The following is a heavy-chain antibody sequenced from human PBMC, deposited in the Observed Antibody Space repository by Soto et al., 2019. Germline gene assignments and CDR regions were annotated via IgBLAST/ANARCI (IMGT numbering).Heavy chain of an antibody. CDR3: AREEAAAGTSPDY. V-gene: IGHV3-33*01. CDR2: IWYDGSNK. Sequence: GGSLRLSCAASGFTFSSYGMHWVRQAPGKGLEWVAVIWYDGSNKYYADSVKGRFTISRDNSKNTLYLQMNSLRAEDTAVYYCAREEAAAGTSPDYWGQGTLVTVSS. D-gene: IGHD6-13*01. J-gene: IGHJ4*02. CDR1: GFTFSSYG.